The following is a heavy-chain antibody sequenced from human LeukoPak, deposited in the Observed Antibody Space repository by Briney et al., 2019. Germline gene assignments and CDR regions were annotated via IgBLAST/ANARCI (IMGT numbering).Heavy chain of an antibody. CDR2: IYYSGST. CDR1: GGSISSYY. J-gene: IGHJ4*02. V-gene: IGHV4-59*01. CDR3: ARDYYGDFYFDY. D-gene: IGHD4-17*01. Sequence: SETLSLTCTVSGGSISSYYWSWIWQPPGKGLEWIGYIYYSGSTNYNPSLKSRVTISVDTSKNQFSLKLSSVTAADTAVYYCARDYYGDFYFDYWGQGTLVTVSS.